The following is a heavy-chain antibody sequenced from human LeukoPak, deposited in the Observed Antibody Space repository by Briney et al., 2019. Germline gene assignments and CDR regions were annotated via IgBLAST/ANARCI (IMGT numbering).Heavy chain of an antibody. D-gene: IGHD1-26*01. Sequence: GGSLRLSCEGSGFTFTAYWMSWVRQAPGQGLEWVASINQGGNERHFVDSVRGRFAISRDNARKSVFLQVDSLREADTGIYFCARNGWSSTTCPPLGGLNSWAQGT. CDR1: GFTFTAYW. CDR2: INQGGNER. V-gene: IGHV3-7*01. J-gene: IGHJ5*01. CDR3: ARNGWSSTTCPPLGGLNS.